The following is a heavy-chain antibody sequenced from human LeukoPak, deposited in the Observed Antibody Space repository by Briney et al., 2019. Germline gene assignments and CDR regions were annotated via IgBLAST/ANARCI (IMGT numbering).Heavy chain of an antibody. Sequence: GGSLRLSCATSGIIFSSYWMNWVRQAPGKGLEWVSYISSSSSYIYYADSVKGRFTISRDNAKNSLYQQMNSLRAEDTAVYYCARDPYYYDSSGYYYGGYFDYWGQGTLVTVSS. D-gene: IGHD3-22*01. CDR2: ISSSSSYI. V-gene: IGHV3-21*05. J-gene: IGHJ4*02. CDR3: ARDPYYYDSSGYYYGGYFDY. CDR1: GIIFSSYW.